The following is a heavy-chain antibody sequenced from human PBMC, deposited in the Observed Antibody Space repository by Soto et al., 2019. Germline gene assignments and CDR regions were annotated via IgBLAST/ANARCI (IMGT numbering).Heavy chain of an antibody. D-gene: IGHD3-10*01. J-gene: IGHJ4*02. Sequence: SETLSLTCSVSGGPISSGGYYWSWIRQHPGKGLEWIGYIYYSGSTYYNPSLKSRVTISVDTSKNQFSLKLSSVTAADTAVYYCARDLGASHFDYWGQGTLVTVSS. CDR3: ARDLGASHFDY. V-gene: IGHV4-31*03. CDR2: IYYSGST. CDR1: GGPISSGGYY.